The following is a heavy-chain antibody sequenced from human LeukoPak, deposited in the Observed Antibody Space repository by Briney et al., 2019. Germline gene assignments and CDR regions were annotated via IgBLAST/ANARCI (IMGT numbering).Heavy chain of an antibody. CDR2: INHSGGT. D-gene: IGHD3-9*01. Sequence: SETLSLTCAVYGGFFSGYYWSWIRQPPGKGLEWIGEINHSGGTNYNPSLKSRVTISVDTSKNQFSLKLSSVTAADTAVYYCARGIRYFDWLLLGYYFDYWGQGTLVTVSS. CDR1: GGFFSGYY. CDR3: ARGIRYFDWLLLGYYFDY. J-gene: IGHJ4*02. V-gene: IGHV4-34*01.